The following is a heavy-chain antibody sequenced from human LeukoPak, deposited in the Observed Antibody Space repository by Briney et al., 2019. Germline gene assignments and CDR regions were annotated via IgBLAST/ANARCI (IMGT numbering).Heavy chain of an antibody. J-gene: IGHJ6*02. D-gene: IGHD3-3*01. V-gene: IGHV4-39*01. CDR2: IYYSGST. Sequence: SETLSLTCTVSGGSISSRSYYWGWIRQPPGKGLEGIGRIYYSGSTYYNPSLKSRGTISVDTAKNQFSLKLSSVTAADAAVYYCARHAYRCLEWLTPTIYGMDVWGQGTTVTVSS. CDR1: GGSISSRSYY. CDR3: ARHAYRCLEWLTPTIYGMDV.